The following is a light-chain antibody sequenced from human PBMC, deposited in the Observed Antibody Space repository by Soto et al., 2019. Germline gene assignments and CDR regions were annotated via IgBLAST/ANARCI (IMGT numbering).Light chain of an antibody. CDR3: QQYGSSPPKT. CDR1: QSVSNN. Sequence: EILMTQSPATLSVSPGERVTLSCRASQSVSNNLAWYQQKPGQAPRLLIYDASNRATGIPARFSGSGSGTDFTLTISRLEPEDFAVYYCQQYGSSPPKTFGQGTKVDIK. J-gene: IGKJ1*01. V-gene: IGKV3-20*01. CDR2: DAS.